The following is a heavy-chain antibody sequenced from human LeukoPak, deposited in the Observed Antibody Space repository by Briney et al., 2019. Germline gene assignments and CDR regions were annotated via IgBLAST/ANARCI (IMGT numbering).Heavy chain of an antibody. D-gene: IGHD1-26*01. CDR2: IYYSGST. CDR3: ARSDLSGSSTYFDY. J-gene: IGHJ4*02. Sequence: SQTPSLTCTVSGGSISSGDYYWSWIRQPPGKGLEWIGYIYYSGSTYYNPSLKSRVTISVDTSKNQFSLKLSSVTAADTAVYYCARSDLSGSSTYFDYWGQGTLVTVSS. CDR1: GGSISSGDYY. V-gene: IGHV4-30-4*01.